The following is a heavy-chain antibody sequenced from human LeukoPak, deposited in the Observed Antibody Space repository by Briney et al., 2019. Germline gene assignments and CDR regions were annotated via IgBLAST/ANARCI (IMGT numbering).Heavy chain of an antibody. CDR1: GGSVSSYY. Sequence: PSENLSLTCSVSGGSVSSYYWSWIRPPPGKGREWIGYIHYSGSTNYHPSLKSGATISVDTSKNQFSLKLSSVTAADTAVYYCARGRGEDALTPHYWGQGTLVTVSS. V-gene: IGHV4-59*02. CDR2: IHYSGST. J-gene: IGHJ4*02. CDR3: ARGRGEDALTPHY. D-gene: IGHD4-23*01.